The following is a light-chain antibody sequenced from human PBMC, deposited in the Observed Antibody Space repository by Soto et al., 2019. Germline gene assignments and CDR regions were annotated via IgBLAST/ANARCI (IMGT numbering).Light chain of an antibody. Sequence: EIVLTQSPGTLSLSPGERATLSCRASQSVSSSYLAWYQQKPGQAPRLLIYGASSRATGIPDRFSGSGSGTDFTLTISSLEPEDFAVYYCHQYGSSSWTFGQGTKVDIK. V-gene: IGKV3-20*01. CDR1: QSVSSSY. J-gene: IGKJ1*01. CDR2: GAS. CDR3: HQYGSSSWT.